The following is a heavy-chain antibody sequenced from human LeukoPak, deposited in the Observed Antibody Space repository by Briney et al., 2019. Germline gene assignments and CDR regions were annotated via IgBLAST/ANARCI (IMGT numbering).Heavy chain of an antibody. Sequence: GGSLRLSCAASGFTFSSYAMHWVRQAPGKGLEWVAVISYDGSNKYYADSVKGRFTISRDNSMDPLYLQMNSLRTEDTAVYYCARDPNSGSYLRNMDVWGQGTTVTVSS. CDR1: GFTFSSYA. CDR3: ARDPNSGSYLRNMDV. J-gene: IGHJ6*02. CDR2: ISYDGSNK. D-gene: IGHD1-26*01. V-gene: IGHV3-30-3*01.